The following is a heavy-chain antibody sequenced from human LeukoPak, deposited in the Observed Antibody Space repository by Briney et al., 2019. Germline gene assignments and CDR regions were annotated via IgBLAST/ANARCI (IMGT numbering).Heavy chain of an antibody. CDR3: AREDSSSWYGIDYYYYYGMDV. D-gene: IGHD6-13*01. CDR1: GGSFSGYY. Sequence: SETLSLTRAVYGGSFSGYYWSGIRQPPGKGLELIGEINHRGSTNYNPSLKSRVTISVDTSKNQFSLKLSSVTAADTAVYYCAREDSSSWYGIDYYYYYGMDVWGQGTTVTVSS. V-gene: IGHV4-34*01. J-gene: IGHJ6*02. CDR2: INHRGST.